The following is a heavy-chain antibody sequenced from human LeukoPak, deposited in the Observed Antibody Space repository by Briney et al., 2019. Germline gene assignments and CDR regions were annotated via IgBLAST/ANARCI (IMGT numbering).Heavy chain of an antibody. CDR2: INPSGGST. CDR3: ARVAVAGNFDY. V-gene: IGHV1-46*01. Sequence: ASVEVSCKASGYTFTSYYMHWVRQAPGQGLEWMGIINPSGGSTSYAQKFQGRVTMTRDTSTSTVYMELSSLRSEDTAVYYCARVAVAGNFDYWGQGTLVTVSS. J-gene: IGHJ4*02. CDR1: GYTFTSYY. D-gene: IGHD6-19*01.